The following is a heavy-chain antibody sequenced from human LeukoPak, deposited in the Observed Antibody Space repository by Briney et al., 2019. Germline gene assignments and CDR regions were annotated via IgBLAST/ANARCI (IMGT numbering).Heavy chain of an antibody. CDR3: ATDRVYRSSGRSWGFFDY. D-gene: IGHD6-19*01. V-gene: IGHV1-24*01. J-gene: IGHJ4*02. CDR1: GYSLSDLS. Sequence: ASVKVSCKISGYSLSDLSIHWVREAPGEGLEWMGGFDSENNKMVYSQKFQGRVTITEDTSATSLRSEDTAVYFCATDRVYRSSGRSWGFFDYWGQGTLVIVSS. CDR2: FDSENNKM.